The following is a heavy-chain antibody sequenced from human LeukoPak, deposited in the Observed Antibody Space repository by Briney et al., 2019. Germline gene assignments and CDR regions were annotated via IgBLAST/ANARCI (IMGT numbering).Heavy chain of an antibody. Sequence: GGSLRLSCAASGFTFDDYAMHWVRQAPGKGLEWVPLISGDGGSTYYADPVKGRFTISRDNSKNSLYLQMNSLRTEDTALYYCAKNSGYDFSLDYWGQGTLVTVSS. D-gene: IGHD5-12*01. J-gene: IGHJ4*02. V-gene: IGHV3-43*02. CDR3: AKNSGYDFSLDY. CDR2: ISGDGGST. CDR1: GFTFDDYA.